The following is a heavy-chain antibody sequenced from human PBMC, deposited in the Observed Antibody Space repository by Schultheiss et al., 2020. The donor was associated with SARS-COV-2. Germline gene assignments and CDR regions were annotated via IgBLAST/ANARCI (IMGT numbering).Heavy chain of an antibody. Sequence: ASVKVSCKASGYTFTGYYMHWVRQAPGQGLEWMGWINPNSGGTNYAQKFQGRVTMTTDTSTSTAYMELRSLRSDDTAVYYCARGRYSSSSGYYYYMDVWGKGTTVTVSS. CDR2: INPNSGGT. J-gene: IGHJ6*03. D-gene: IGHD6-6*01. V-gene: IGHV1-2*02. CDR3: ARGRYSSSSGYYYYMDV. CDR1: GYTFTGYY.